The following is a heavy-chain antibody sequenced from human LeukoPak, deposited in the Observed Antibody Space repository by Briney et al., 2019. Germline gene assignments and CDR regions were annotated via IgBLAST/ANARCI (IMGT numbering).Heavy chain of an antibody. CDR3: ASRLAYYYDSSGLAH. CDR1: GGSFSGYY. CDR2: INHSGST. Sequence: PSETLSLTCAVYGGSFSGYYWSWIRQPPGKGLEWIGEINHSGSTNYNPSLKSRVTISVDTSKNQFSLKLSSVTAADTAVYYCASRLAYYYDSSGLAHWGQGTLVTVSS. J-gene: IGHJ4*02. V-gene: IGHV4-34*01. D-gene: IGHD3-22*01.